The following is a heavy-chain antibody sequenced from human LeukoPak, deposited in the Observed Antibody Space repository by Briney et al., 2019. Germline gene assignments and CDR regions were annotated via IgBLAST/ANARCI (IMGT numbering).Heavy chain of an antibody. V-gene: IGHV4-4*09. CDR2: IYTSGST. CDR1: GGSISSYY. D-gene: IGHD6-13*01. J-gene: IGHJ4*02. CDR3: ARHEESSLGYFDY. Sequence: SETLSLTCTVSGGSISSYYWSRIRQPPGKGLEWIGYIYTSGSTNYNPSLKSRVTISVDTSKNQFSLKLSSVTAADTAVYYCARHEESSLGYFDYWGQGTLVTVSS.